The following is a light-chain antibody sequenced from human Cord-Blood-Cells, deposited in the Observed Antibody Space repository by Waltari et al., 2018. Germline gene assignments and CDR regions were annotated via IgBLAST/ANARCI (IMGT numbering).Light chain of an antibody. V-gene: IGKV1-39*01. CDR2: AAS. Sequence: DIKMTQSTSSLSASVGDRVTITCRASQSISSYLNWYQQKPGKAPKLLIYAASSLQSGVPSRFSGSGSGTDFTLTISSLQPEDFATYYCQQSYSTPYTFGHGTKLEIK. J-gene: IGKJ2*01. CDR3: QQSYSTPYT. CDR1: QSISSY.